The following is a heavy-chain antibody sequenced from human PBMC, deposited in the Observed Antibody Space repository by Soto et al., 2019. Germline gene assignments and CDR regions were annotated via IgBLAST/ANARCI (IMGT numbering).Heavy chain of an antibody. Sequence: SETLSLTCTVSGASIGSGDYYWSWIRQPPGKGLEWIGYIYYSGSTYYNPSLKSRVTISVDTSKNQFSLKLSSVTAADTAVYYCARGKGYCSGGSCLFFDYWGQGTLVTVSS. CDR3: ARGKGYCSGGSCLFFDY. CDR1: GASIGSGDYY. D-gene: IGHD2-15*01. CDR2: IYYSGST. V-gene: IGHV4-30-4*01. J-gene: IGHJ4*02.